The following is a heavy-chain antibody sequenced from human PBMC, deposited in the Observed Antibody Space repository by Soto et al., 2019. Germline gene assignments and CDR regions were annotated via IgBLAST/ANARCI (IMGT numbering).Heavy chain of an antibody. CDR3: ARHAGGYSYGYFDY. D-gene: IGHD5-18*01. CDR1: GGSISGSSHY. V-gene: IGHV4-39*01. J-gene: IGHJ4*02. Sequence: PSETLSLTCTVSGGSISGSSHYWGWIRQPPGQGLEWIGSIYYSGSTYYDPSLKSRVTISVDTSKNQFSLKLSSVTAADTAVYYCARHAGGYSYGYFDYWGQGTLVTVSS. CDR2: IYYSGST.